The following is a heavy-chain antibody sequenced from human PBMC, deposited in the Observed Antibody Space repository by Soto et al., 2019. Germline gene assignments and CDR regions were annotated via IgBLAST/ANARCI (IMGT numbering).Heavy chain of an antibody. Sequence: SETLSPTCAVSGGSISSSNWWSWVRQPPGKGLEWIGEIYHSGSTNYNPSLKSRVTISVDKSKNQFSLKLSSVTAADTAVYYCAREVRPDYYYYCMDVWGQGTTVTVSS. CDR3: AREVRPDYYYYCMDV. CDR1: GGSISSSNW. J-gene: IGHJ6*02. V-gene: IGHV4-4*02. D-gene: IGHD6-25*01. CDR2: IYHSGST.